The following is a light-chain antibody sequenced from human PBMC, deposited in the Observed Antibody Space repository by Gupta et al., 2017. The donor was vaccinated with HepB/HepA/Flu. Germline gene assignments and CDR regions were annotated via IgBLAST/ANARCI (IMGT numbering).Light chain of an antibody. Sequence: SSELTQAPAVSVALGQPVRLTCQGDSLRSYYASWYQQKPGQAPVLVIYGKNNRPSGIPDRFSGSSSGNTASLTITGSQAEDEADYDCNSRDSSGNHVVFGGGTKLTVL. CDR3: NSRDSSGNHVV. CDR1: SLRSYY. CDR2: GKN. V-gene: IGLV3-19*01. J-gene: IGLJ2*01.